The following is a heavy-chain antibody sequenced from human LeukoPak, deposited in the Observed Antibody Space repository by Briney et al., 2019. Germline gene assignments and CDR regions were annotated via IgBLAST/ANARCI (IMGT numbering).Heavy chain of an antibody. CDR3: AKRGVVIRVFLVGFHKEAYYFDS. CDR1: GITLSNYG. V-gene: IGHV3-23*01. J-gene: IGHJ4*02. D-gene: IGHD3-10*01. CDR2: LSGSGSGT. Sequence: GGSLRLSCAVPGITLSNYGMSWVRQAPGKGLEWVAGLSGSGSGTNYADSVQGRFTISRDNPKNTLYLQMNSLRAEDTAVYFCAKRGVVIRVFLVGFHKEAYYFDSWGQGALVTVSS.